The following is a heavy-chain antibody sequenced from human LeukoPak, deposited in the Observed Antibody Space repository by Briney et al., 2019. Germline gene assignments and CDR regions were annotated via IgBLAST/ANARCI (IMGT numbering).Heavy chain of an antibody. CDR2: IYYSGST. J-gene: IGHJ3*02. Sequence: SETLSLTRTVSGGSISSSSYYWGWIRQPPGKGLEWIGSIYYSGSTYYNPSLKSRVTISVDTSKNQFSLKLSSVTAADTAVYYCASRYSYGQTDAFGIWGQGTMVTVSS. D-gene: IGHD5-18*01. CDR1: GGSISSSSYY. CDR3: ASRYSYGQTDAFGI. V-gene: IGHV4-39*01.